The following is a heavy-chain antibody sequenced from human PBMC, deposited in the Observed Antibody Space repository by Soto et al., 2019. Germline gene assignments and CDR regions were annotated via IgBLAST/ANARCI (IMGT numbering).Heavy chain of an antibody. CDR3: AKKDPWFDS. J-gene: IGHJ5*01. CDR1: EFTFQNYV. CDR2: ITFNGVTT. V-gene: IGHV3-23*01. Sequence: GSLRLSCAASEFTFQNYVMSWVRQAPGKGLEWVSAITFNGVTTYYKDSVKGRFAISRDNSKATLYLQMNSLRAEDTAVYYCAKKDPWFDSWGQGTLVTVSS.